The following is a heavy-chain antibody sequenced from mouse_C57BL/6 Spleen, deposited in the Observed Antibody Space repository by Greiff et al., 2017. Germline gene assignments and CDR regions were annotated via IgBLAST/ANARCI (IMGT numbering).Heavy chain of an antibody. Sequence: DVHLVESGGDLVKPGGSLKLSCAASGFTFSSYGMSWVRQTPDKRLEWVATISSGGSYTYYPDSVKGRFTISRDNAKNTLYLQMSSLKSEDTAMYYCARQNDYDGHWYFDVWGTGTTVTVSS. J-gene: IGHJ1*03. D-gene: IGHD2-4*01. CDR1: GFTFSSYG. V-gene: IGHV5-6*01. CDR3: ARQNDYDGHWYFDV. CDR2: ISSGGSYT.